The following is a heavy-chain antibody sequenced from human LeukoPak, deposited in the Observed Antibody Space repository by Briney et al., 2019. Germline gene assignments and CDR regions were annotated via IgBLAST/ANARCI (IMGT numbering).Heavy chain of an antibody. Sequence: PGGSLRLSCAASGFTFSSYEMNWVRQAPGKGLEWVSYISSSGSTIYYADSVKGRFTISRDNAKKSLYLQMNSLRAEDTAVYYCARGRYDSSGYYPIFDFWGQGTLVTVSS. CDR3: ARGRYDSSGYYPIFDF. CDR2: ISSSGSTI. V-gene: IGHV3-48*03. CDR1: GFTFSSYE. J-gene: IGHJ4*02. D-gene: IGHD3-22*01.